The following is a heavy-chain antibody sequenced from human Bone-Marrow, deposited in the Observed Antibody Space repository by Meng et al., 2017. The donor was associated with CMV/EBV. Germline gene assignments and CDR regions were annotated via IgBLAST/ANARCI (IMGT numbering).Heavy chain of an antibody. Sequence: GGSLRPSCAASGFTFSGYAMSWVRQAPGKGLEWVSTIFGRGDTTYYAESVKGRFTISRDNSKNTLYLQMNSLRAEDTAIYYCAKSIAVAGAYIDYWGQGKLVTVSS. CDR2: IFGRGDTT. CDR1: GFTFSGYA. D-gene: IGHD6-19*01. J-gene: IGHJ4*02. V-gene: IGHV3-23*01. CDR3: AKSIAVAGAYIDY.